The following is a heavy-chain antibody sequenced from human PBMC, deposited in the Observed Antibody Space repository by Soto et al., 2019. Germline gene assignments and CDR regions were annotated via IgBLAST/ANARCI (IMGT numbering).Heavy chain of an antibody. CDR3: ARVPGP. Sequence: TQSLTCTVSGGYIRSGDYSWSWIRQPPGKGLEWIGYIYHSGSTYYNPSLKSRVTISVDRSKNQFSLKLSSVTAADTAVYYCARVPGPWGQGTLVTVSS. CDR2: IYHSGST. J-gene: IGHJ5*02. CDR1: GGYIRSGDYS. V-gene: IGHV4-30-2*01.